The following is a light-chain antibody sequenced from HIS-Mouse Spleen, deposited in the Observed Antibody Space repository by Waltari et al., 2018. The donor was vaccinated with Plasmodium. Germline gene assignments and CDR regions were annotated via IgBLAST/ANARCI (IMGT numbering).Light chain of an antibody. CDR3: QAWDSSTVV. Sequence: SYELTQPPSVSVSPGQTASITCSGDKLGDKYACWYQQKPGQSPVLVIYQESKRPSGIPWRFSGANSGNTATVTISGTQAMDEADYYCQAWDSSTVVFGGGTKLTVL. CDR1: KLGDKY. CDR2: QES. J-gene: IGLJ2*01. V-gene: IGLV3-1*01.